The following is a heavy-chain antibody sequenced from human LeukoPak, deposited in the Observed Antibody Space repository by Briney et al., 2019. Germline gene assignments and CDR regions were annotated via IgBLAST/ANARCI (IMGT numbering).Heavy chain of an antibody. J-gene: IGHJ4*02. D-gene: IGHD2-21*01. CDR2: IYHSGST. CDR3: AREVTHIEPEINDY. Sequence: SETLSLTCTVSGYSISSGYYWGWIRQPPGKGLEWIGSIYHSGSTYYNPSLKSRVTISVDTSKNQFSLKLSPVTAADTAVYYCAREVTHIEPEINDYWGQGTLVTVSS. CDR1: GYSISSGYY. V-gene: IGHV4-38-2*02.